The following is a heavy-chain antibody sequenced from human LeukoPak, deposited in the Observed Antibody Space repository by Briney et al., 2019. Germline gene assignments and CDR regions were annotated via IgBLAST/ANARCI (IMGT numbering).Heavy chain of an antibody. CDR3: ARRNDFDI. CDR1: GGSISGFH. Sequence: SETLSLTCTVSGGSISGFHWNWIRQPPGKGLEWIGYIYYSGRTDSNPSLKSRVTVSVDTSKNQFNLRLTSVTAADTAMYYCARRNDFDIWGPGTMATVSS. J-gene: IGHJ3*02. V-gene: IGHV4-59*08. CDR2: IYYSGRT.